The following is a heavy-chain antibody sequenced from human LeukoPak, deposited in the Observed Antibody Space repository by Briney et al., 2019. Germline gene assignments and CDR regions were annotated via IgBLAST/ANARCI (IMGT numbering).Heavy chain of an antibody. D-gene: IGHD4-17*01. CDR1: GGSITSSNW. CDR2: IYLRGNT. CDR3: ARGTITKVTDS. V-gene: IGHV4-4*02. Sequence: SGTLSLTCAISGGSITSSNWWTWVRQPPGKGLEWVGEIYLRGNTNYNPSLESRASISVDESKTQLSLRLESVTAADTAVYYCARGTITKVTDSWGPGTLVTGSS. J-gene: IGHJ4*02.